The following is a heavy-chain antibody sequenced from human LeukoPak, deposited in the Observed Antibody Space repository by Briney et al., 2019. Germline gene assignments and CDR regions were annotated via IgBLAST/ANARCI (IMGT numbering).Heavy chain of an antibody. CDR2: ISWNSGSI. D-gene: IGHD4-17*01. Sequence: GGSLRLSCAASGFTFDDYAMHWVRQAPGVGLEWVSGISWNSGSIGYADSVKGRFTISRDNAKNSLYLQMNSLRAEDTALYYCAKDSFSSATVEGGAFDIWGQGTMVTVSS. V-gene: IGHV3-9*01. CDR1: GFTFDDYA. CDR3: AKDSFSSATVEGGAFDI. J-gene: IGHJ3*02.